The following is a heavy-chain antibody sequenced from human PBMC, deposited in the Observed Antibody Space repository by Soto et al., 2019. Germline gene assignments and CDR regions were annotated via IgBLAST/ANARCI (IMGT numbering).Heavy chain of an antibody. CDR2: ITTSDDIT. D-gene: IGHD1-1*01. CDR3: AKESFNTGTFDY. CDR1: GFIFKDFA. J-gene: IGHJ4*02. Sequence: PGGSLRLSCAASGFIFKDFAMSWVRQAPGKGLEWVSTITTSDDITYSADSVRGRFTISRDNSKNTLYLQMNSLRAEDTAVYYCAKESFNTGTFDYWGQGTLVTVSS. V-gene: IGHV3-23*01.